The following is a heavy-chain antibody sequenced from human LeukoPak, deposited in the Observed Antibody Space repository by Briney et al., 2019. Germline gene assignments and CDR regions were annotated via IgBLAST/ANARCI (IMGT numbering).Heavy chain of an antibody. V-gene: IGHV1-46*01. CDR3: ASGMGSGSLKFDY. Sequence: ASVKVSCKVSGYTFTRYYIHWVRQAPGQGLEWMGIIDPRGGTTDYAQRFQGRVALTRDMSTSTVYMELSSLRSEDTAVYYCASGMGSGSLKFDYWGQGTLVTVSS. J-gene: IGHJ4*02. CDR2: IDPRGGTT. D-gene: IGHD3-10*01. CDR1: GYTFTRYY.